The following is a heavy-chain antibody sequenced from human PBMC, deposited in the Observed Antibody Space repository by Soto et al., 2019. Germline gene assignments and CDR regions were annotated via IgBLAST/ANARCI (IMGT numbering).Heavy chain of an antibody. V-gene: IGHV4-31*03. CDR1: GGSISSGGYY. J-gene: IGHJ4*02. CDR2: IYYSGST. D-gene: IGHD2-15*01. CDR3: ARDRECSGGTCYNDFDY. Sequence: PYETQSPRCTVSGGSISSGGYYWSWISQHPGKGLEWIGYIYYSGSTYYNPSLKSRVTISVDTSKNQFSLKLSSVTAADTAVYYCARDRECSGGTCYNDFDYWGKGTLVTVSS.